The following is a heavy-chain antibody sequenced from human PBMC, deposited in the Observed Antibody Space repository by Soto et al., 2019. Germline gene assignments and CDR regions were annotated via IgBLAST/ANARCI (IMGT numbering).Heavy chain of an antibody. D-gene: IGHD5-12*01. J-gene: IGHJ4*02. V-gene: IGHV1-69*01. CDR3: ARGREEMATLDY. CDR1: GFTFTSNY. CDR2: IIPIFGTA. Sequence: SVQVSCQASGFTFTSNYVNWIREAPGQGLEWMGGIIPIFGTANYAQKFQGRVTITADESTSTAYMELSSLRSEDTAVYYCARGREEMATLDYWGQGNLVTVSS.